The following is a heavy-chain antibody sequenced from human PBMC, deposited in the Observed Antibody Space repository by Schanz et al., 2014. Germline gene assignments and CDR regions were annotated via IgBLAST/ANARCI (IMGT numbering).Heavy chain of an antibody. J-gene: IGHJ6*02. V-gene: IGHV3-23*01. CDR1: GLPFSTSA. CDR3: AKSRGDSWPYGMDV. Sequence: DVQILESGGGLVQPGGSRRLSCAVSGLPFSTSAMSWVRQAPGKGLEWVSGISGSSGHTWYADSVKGRFTISRDNSKNMLYLQMNSLRAEDTAVYYCAKSRGDSWPYGMDVWGQGTTVTVSS. CDR2: ISGSSGHT. D-gene: IGHD4-17*01.